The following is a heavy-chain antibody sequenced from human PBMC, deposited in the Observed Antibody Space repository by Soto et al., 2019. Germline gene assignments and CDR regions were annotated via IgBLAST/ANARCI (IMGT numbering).Heavy chain of an antibody. CDR3: ARVVCFRGYSGYDYCYYFDY. CDR1: GFTFSSYW. V-gene: IGHV3-7*01. J-gene: IGHJ4*02. D-gene: IGHD5-12*01. Sequence: GGSLRLSCAASGFTFSSYWMSWVRQAPGKGLEWVANIKQDGSEKYYVDSVKGRFTISRDNAKNSLYLQMNSLRAEDTAVYYCARVVCFRGYSGYDYCYYFDYWGQGTLVTVSS. CDR2: IKQDGSEK.